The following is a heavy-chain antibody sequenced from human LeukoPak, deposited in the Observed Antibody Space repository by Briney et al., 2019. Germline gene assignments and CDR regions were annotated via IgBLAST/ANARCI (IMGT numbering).Heavy chain of an antibody. V-gene: IGHV3-21*04. CDR3: ARDVEGGTFDI. J-gene: IGHJ3*02. Sequence: GGSLRLSCAASGLTFRSYSMNWVRQAPGKGLEWVSSISSSSSYIYYADSVRGRFTISRDNAKNSLFLEMSSLRADDTAVYFCARDVEGGTFDIWGQGTTVTVSS. D-gene: IGHD3-16*01. CDR1: GLTFRSYS. CDR2: ISSSSSYI.